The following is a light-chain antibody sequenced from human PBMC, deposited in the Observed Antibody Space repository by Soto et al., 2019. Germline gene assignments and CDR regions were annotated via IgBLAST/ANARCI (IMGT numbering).Light chain of an antibody. CDR1: SSDVGGYNY. V-gene: IGLV2-11*01. Sequence: QSVLTQPRSVSGSPGKSVTISCTGTSSDVGGYNYVSWYQQHPGKAPKLMIYDVSKRPSGVPDRFSGSKSGNTASLTISGLQAEDEAFYYCCSYAGSYTFGYLFGTGT. CDR3: CSYAGSYTFGYL. CDR2: DVS. J-gene: IGLJ1*01.